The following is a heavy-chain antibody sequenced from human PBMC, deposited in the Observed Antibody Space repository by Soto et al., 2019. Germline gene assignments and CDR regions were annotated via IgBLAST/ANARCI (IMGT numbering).Heavy chain of an antibody. CDR1: GGSISSGGYY. Sequence: QVQLQESGPGLVKPSQTLSLTCTVSGGSISSGGYYWSWIRQHPGKGLEWIGYIYYSGSTYYNPSIKCRVTISVDTSKNQFSLKLSSVTAADTAVYYCAREEVAAAHFDYWGQGSLVTVSS. CDR2: IYYSGST. D-gene: IGHD6-13*01. J-gene: IGHJ4*02. CDR3: AREEVAAAHFDY. V-gene: IGHV4-31*03.